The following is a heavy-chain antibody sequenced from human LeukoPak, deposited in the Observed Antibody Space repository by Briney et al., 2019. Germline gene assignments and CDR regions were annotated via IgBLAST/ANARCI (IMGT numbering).Heavy chain of an antibody. CDR3: AREDAGGYSKPPGY. Sequence: GGSLRLSCAASGFTFSSYNMNWVRQAPGKGLEWVSSISSSGSYIFYVDSVKGRFTISRDKAKNSLYLQMNSLRAEDTAMYYCAREDAGGYSKPPGYWGQGTLVTVSS. D-gene: IGHD3-10*01. CDR1: GFTFSSYN. CDR2: ISSSGSYI. J-gene: IGHJ4*02. V-gene: IGHV3-21*01.